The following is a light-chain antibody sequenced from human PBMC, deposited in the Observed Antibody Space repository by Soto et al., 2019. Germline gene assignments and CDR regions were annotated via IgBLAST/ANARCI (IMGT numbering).Light chain of an antibody. CDR3: QLYDNWLPLT. CDR2: GTS. J-gene: IGKJ3*01. CDR1: QRVSSN. Sequence: EIVMTQSPATLSVSPGERATLSCRASQRVSSNLAWYQQKPGQAPRSLIYGTSTRATGIPDRFSVRGSGTAFTLTISSLYSEDFAVYYCQLYDNWLPLTFGPGTKVDI. V-gene: IGKV3-15*01.